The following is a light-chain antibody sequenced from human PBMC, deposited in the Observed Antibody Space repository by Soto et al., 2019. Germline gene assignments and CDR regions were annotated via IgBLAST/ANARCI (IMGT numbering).Light chain of an antibody. CDR1: SNDVGGNNF. Sequence: QSVLTQPRSVSGSPGQSVTISCTGTSNDVGGNNFVSWYKQLPGKAPKLVIYEVTKRPSGVSNRFSGSKSGNTASLTISGLQAEDETDYYCSSYTSTNHVVFGGGTKLTVL. J-gene: IGLJ2*01. V-gene: IGLV2-14*01. CDR3: SSYTSTNHVV. CDR2: EVT.